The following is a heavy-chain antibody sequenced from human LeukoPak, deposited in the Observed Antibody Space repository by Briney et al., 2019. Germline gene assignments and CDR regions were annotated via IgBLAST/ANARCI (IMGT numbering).Heavy chain of an antibody. CDR1: GFTFDDYS. CDR2: ISWNSGSI. D-gene: IGHD1-1*01. V-gene: IGHV3-9*01. Sequence: QPGGSLRLSCAASGFTFDDYSMHWVRQAPGKGLEWVSGISWNSGSIGYADSVKGRFTISRDNAKNSLYLQMYSLRAEDTAVYYCARDYKGLSEYWGQGTLVTVSS. CDR3: ARDYKGLSEY. J-gene: IGHJ4*02.